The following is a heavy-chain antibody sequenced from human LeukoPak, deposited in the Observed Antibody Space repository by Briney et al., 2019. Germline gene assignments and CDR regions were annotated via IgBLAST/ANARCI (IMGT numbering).Heavy chain of an antibody. CDR2: IYHSGST. CDR1: GYSISSGYY. D-gene: IGHD1-26*01. Sequence: SETLSLTCTVSGYSISSGYYWGWIRQPPGKGLGWIGNIYHSGSTYYNPSHKSRVTISIGTTKNKFSLKLSSVTAADTAVYYCARGSVSFSPYFDYWGQGTLVTVSS. J-gene: IGHJ4*02. V-gene: IGHV4-38-2*02. CDR3: ARGSVSFSPYFDY.